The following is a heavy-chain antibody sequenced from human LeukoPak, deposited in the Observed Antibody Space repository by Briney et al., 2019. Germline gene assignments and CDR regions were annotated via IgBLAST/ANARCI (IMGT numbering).Heavy chain of an antibody. D-gene: IGHD1-26*01. CDR1: GYTVISYD. Sequence: ASVKVSCKATGYTVISYDIHWVRQATGQGLAWMGWMNPNSGHTGYAQKFQGRVTMTRDTSISTAFMELSSLRSEDTAVYYCVRVQSGSYARYGMDVWGQGTTVTVSS. CDR3: VRVQSGSYARYGMDV. V-gene: IGHV1-8*01. J-gene: IGHJ6*02. CDR2: MNPNSGHT.